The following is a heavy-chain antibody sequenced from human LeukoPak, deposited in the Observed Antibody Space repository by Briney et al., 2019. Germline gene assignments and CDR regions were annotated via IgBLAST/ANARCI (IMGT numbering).Heavy chain of an antibody. J-gene: IGHJ5*02. Sequence: ASVKVSCKAPGYTFTGYYMHWVRQAPGQGLEWMGWINPNSGGTNYAQKFQGRVTMTRDASISTAYMELSRLRPDDTAVYYCARGSGQQYYDFWSGQPYNWFDPWGQGTLVTVSS. CDR2: INPNSGGT. V-gene: IGHV1-2*02. CDR1: GYTFTGYY. CDR3: ARGSGQQYYDFWSGQPYNWFDP. D-gene: IGHD3-3*01.